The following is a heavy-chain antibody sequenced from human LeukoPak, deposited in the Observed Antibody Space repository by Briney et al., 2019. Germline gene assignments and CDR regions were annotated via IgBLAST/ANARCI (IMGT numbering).Heavy chain of an antibody. Sequence: GASVKVSCKASGYTFTSYDINWVRQATGQGLEWMGWMNPNSGNTGYAQKFQGRVTMTRDTSTSTVYMELSSLRSEDTAVYYCARESRSSSSFGYYYYGMDVWGQGTTVTVSS. CDR2: MNPNSGNT. D-gene: IGHD6-6*01. CDR3: ARESRSSSSFGYYYYGMDV. V-gene: IGHV1-8*01. CDR1: GYTFTSYD. J-gene: IGHJ6*02.